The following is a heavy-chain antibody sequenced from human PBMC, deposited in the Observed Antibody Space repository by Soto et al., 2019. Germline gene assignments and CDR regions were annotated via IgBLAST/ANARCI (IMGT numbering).Heavy chain of an antibody. V-gene: IGHV3-13*01. Sequence: GGSLRLSCAASGFTFSSYDMHWVRQATGKGLEWVSAIGTAGDTYYPGSVKGRLTISRENAKNXLYXXMNXXRAGDTAVYYCARAAWFGEFIYYYYYMDVWGKGTTVTVSS. D-gene: IGHD3-10*01. CDR2: IGTAGDT. CDR3: ARAAWFGEFIYYYYYMDV. J-gene: IGHJ6*03. CDR1: GFTFSSYD.